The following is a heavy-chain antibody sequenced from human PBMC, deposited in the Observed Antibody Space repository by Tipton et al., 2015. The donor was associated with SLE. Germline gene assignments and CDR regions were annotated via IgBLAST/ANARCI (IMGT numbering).Heavy chain of an antibody. V-gene: IGHV4-39*07. Sequence: TLSLTCTVSGRSMNTINYYCGRVRQPPVKGLEWIGTIYYTGATYYNPSLKSRVTMSVNTSKNQFSLRLSSLTAADTAVYYCAIEFRGCHSAGSCYSGDYWDVRALVTVTS. D-gene: IGHD2-15*01. CDR1: GRSMNTINYY. CDR3: AIEFRGCHSAGSCYSGDY. J-gene: IGHJ4*02. CDR2: IYYTGAT.